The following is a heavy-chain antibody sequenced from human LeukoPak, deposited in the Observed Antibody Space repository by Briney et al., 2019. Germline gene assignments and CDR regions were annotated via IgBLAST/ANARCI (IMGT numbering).Heavy chain of an antibody. CDR1: GYTFTDYY. CDR3: ARGTLNWNDYYYYYMDV. CDR2: INADIGGT. Sequence: ASVKVSCKASGYTFTDYYIHWVRQAPGQGLEWMGWINADIGGTHYAQNFQGRVTMTRDTTTSTAYMEVSRLRSDDTAVYYCARGTLNWNDYYYYYMDVWGKGTTVTVSS. V-gene: IGHV1-2*02. D-gene: IGHD1-1*01. J-gene: IGHJ6*03.